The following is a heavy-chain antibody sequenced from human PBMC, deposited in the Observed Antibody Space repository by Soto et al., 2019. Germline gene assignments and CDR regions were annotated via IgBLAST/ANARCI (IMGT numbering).Heavy chain of an antibody. CDR1: GYSFSTYW. Sequence: GESLKISCKGSGYSFSTYWIGWVRQMPGKGLEWIGSIYPSDSDTRYNPSFLGHVSISADKSTETAYLQWSSLAASDTAIYYCARSHRTYHWFDPWGQGTLVTVSS. V-gene: IGHV5-51*01. CDR3: ARSHRTYHWFDP. CDR2: IYPSDSDT. J-gene: IGHJ5*02. D-gene: IGHD1-7*01.